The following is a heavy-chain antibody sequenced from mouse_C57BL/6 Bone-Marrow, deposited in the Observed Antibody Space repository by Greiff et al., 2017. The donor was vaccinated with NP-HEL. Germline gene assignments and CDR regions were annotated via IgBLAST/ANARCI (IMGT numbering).Heavy chain of an antibody. Sequence: QVQLQQSGAELVRPGSSVKLSCKASGYTFTSYWMDWVKQRPGQGLEWIGNIYPSDSETHYNQKFKDKATLTVDKSSSTAYMQLSSLTSEDSAVYYCARHYGTPYYYAMDYWGQGTSVTVSS. CDR3: ARHYGTPYYYAMDY. J-gene: IGHJ4*01. V-gene: IGHV1-61*01. CDR1: GYTFTSYW. D-gene: IGHD1-1*01. CDR2: IYPSDSET.